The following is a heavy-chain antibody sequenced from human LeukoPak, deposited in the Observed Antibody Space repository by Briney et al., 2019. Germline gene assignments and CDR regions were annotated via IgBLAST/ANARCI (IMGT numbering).Heavy chain of an antibody. Sequence: GGSLRLSCAASGFTFNSYAMSWVRQAPGKGLEWVSAISPSGTDTYYADSVKGRFTISRDNSKNTLYLQMSSLRAEDSAVYYCAKKGGYETMAAFDYWGQGTLVTVSS. CDR2: ISPSGTDT. J-gene: IGHJ4*02. V-gene: IGHV3-23*01. D-gene: IGHD3-10*01. CDR3: AKKGGYETMAAFDY. CDR1: GFTFNSYA.